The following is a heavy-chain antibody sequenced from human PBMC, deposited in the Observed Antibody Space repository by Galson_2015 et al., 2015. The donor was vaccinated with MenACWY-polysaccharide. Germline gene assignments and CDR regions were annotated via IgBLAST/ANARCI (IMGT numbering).Heavy chain of an antibody. CDR3: AKGHRAYCGGDCYSDN. V-gene: IGHV3-23*01. D-gene: IGHD2-21*02. CDR2: ITGSGGST. J-gene: IGHJ4*02. CDR1: GFTFSSYA. Sequence: SLRLSCAASGFTFSSYAMSWVRQAPGKGLEWVSTITGSGGSTYYADSVKGRFTISRDNSKNTLYLQMNSLRAEDTALYYCAKGHRAYCGGDCYSDNWGQGTLVTVSS.